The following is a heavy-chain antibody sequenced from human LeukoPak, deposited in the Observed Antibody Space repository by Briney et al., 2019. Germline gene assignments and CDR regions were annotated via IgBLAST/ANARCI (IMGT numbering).Heavy chain of an antibody. CDR1: AFTLKSYSMN. J-gene: IGHJ6*03. V-gene: IGHV4-39*02. CDR2: IYYSGST. CDR3: ARERSMVRGVAVYYYYMDV. Sequence: PGGSLRLSCAASAFTLKSYSMNWVRQAPGKGLEWIGSIYYSGSTYYNPSLQSRVTISVDTSKNQFSLKLNSVTAADTAVYYCARERSMVRGVAVYYYYMDVWGKGTTVTISS. D-gene: IGHD3-10*01.